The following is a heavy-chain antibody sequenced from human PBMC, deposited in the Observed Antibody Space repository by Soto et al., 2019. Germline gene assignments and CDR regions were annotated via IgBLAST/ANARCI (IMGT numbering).Heavy chain of an antibody. J-gene: IGHJ4*02. CDR2: ISHSGST. D-gene: IGHD4-17*01. V-gene: IGHV4-30-2*01. Sequence: PSETLSLSCGVFGGSMSSGGYSWSCILKTPGKGLQWIWYISHSGSTYYTPSLKSRVTISVDRSNNPFSLKLSSVTAADTAVYYFARDQSGDYLPTDGGQGTLVTVSS. CDR1: GGSMSSGGYS. CDR3: ARDQSGDYLPTD.